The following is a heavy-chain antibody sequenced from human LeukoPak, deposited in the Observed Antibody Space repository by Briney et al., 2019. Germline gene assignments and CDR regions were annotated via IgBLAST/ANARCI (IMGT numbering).Heavy chain of an antibody. J-gene: IGHJ4*02. Sequence: ASVKVSCKASGYTFTGYYMHWVRQAPGQGFEWMGWINPNSGDTNYAQKFQGRVTMTRDTSISTAHMELSRLRSDDTAVYYCANANPLYCSSTTCLFDCWGQGTLVTVSS. CDR2: INPNSGDT. CDR3: ANANPLYCSSTTCLFDC. CDR1: GYTFTGYY. V-gene: IGHV1-2*02. D-gene: IGHD2-2*01.